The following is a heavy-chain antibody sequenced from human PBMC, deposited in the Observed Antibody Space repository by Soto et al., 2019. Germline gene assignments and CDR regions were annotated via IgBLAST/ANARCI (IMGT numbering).Heavy chain of an antibody. CDR3: ARERLNTGWYGFDH. V-gene: IGHV1-18*04. CDR1: GYTFSNYD. J-gene: IGHJ4*02. CDR2: VSNKNGVT. Sequence: GASVKVSCKTSGYTFSNYDFSWVRQAPGQGLEWMGWVSNKNGVTNYAEKFRDRVTMSTDTSTNTIYMELRSLRSDDTAAYFCARERLNTGWYGFDHWGQGTQVTVS. D-gene: IGHD6-19*01.